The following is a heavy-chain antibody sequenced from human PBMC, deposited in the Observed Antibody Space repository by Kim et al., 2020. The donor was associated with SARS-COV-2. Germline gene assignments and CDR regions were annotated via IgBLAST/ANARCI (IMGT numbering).Heavy chain of an antibody. J-gene: IGHJ4*02. Sequence: SETLSLTCTVSGGSISSGGYYWSWIRQHPGKGLEWIGYIYYSGSTYYNPSLKSRVTISVDTSKNQFSLKLSSVTAADTAVYYCARDPCGGDCYLDYWGQGTLVTVSS. CDR2: IYYSGST. CDR3: ARDPCGGDCYLDY. CDR1: GGSISSGGYY. D-gene: IGHD2-21*02. V-gene: IGHV4-31*03.